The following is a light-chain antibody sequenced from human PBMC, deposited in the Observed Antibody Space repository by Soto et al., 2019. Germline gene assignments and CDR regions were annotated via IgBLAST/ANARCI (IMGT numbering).Light chain of an antibody. Sequence: EIVMTQSPATLSVSPGERATLSCRASQSVSSNLAWYQQKPGQAPRLLIYGASTRATGIPARFSGSGSGTDFTLTIDRLEPEDIAVYYCQHRSNWLAFGGGTKVDIK. CDR1: QSVSSN. CDR3: QHRSNWLA. J-gene: IGKJ4*01. CDR2: GAS. V-gene: IGKV3-15*01.